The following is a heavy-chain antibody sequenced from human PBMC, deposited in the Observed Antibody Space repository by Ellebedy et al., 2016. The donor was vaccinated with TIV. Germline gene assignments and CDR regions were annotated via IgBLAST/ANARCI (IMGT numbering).Heavy chain of an antibody. V-gene: IGHV3-23*01. CDR3: AKRGPRGWGADY. D-gene: IGHD1-26*01. CDR2: ITGNGHST. J-gene: IGHJ4*02. Sequence: GGSLRLXXAASGFTFSKYALNWVRQAPGKGLEWVSSITGNGHSTYYADSVKGRFTISRDNDRSSLYLQMNGLGAEDTAVYYCAKRGPRGWGADYWGQGALVTVSS. CDR1: GFTFSKYA.